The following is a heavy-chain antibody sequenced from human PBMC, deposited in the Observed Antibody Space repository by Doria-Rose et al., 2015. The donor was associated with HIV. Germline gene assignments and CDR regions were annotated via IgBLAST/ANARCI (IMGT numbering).Heavy chain of an antibody. CDR3: ARIKSSRWYHKYYFDF. CDR2: IFSDDER. V-gene: IGHV2-26*01. D-gene: IGHD6-13*01. Sequence: PTETLTLTCTVSGVSLSSPGMGVSWIRQPPGKALEWLANIFSDDERSYKTSLKSRLTISRGTSKSQVVLTMTDMDPVDTATYYCARIKSSRWYHKYYFDFWGQGTLVIVSA. J-gene: IGHJ4*02. CDR1: GVSLSSPGMG.